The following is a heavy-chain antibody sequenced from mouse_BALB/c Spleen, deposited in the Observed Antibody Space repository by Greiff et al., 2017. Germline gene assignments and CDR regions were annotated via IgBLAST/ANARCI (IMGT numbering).Heavy chain of an antibody. CDR3: ASVYYGSSPSYFDY. J-gene: IGHJ2*01. CDR1: GFTFSSYA. D-gene: IGHD1-1*01. Sequence: EVQLVESGGGLVKPGGSLKLSCAASGFTFSSYAMSWVRQTPEKRLEWVASISSGGSTNYPDSVKGRFTISRDNARNILYLQMSSLRSEDTAMYYCASVYYGSSPSYFDYWGQGTTLTVSA. V-gene: IGHV5-6-5*01. CDR2: ISSGGST.